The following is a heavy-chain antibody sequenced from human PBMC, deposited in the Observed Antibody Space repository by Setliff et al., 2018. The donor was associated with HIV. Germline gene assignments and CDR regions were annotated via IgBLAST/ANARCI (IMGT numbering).Heavy chain of an antibody. D-gene: IGHD6-6*01. V-gene: IGHV4-39*07. J-gene: IGHJ4*02. CDR3: AREGQIAARALDY. Sequence: PSVTLSLTCTVSGDPISRTSYYWGWIRQSPGKGLEWIGSIYYSGSTNYNPSLKSRVTISVDTSKNQFSLKLSSGTAADTAVYYCAREGQIAARALDYWGQGTRVTVAS. CDR2: IYYSGST. CDR1: GDPISRTSYY.